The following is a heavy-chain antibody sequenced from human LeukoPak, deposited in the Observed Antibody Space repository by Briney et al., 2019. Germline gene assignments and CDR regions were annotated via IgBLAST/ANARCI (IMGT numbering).Heavy chain of an antibody. V-gene: IGHV4-38-2*01. J-gene: IGHJ5*02. D-gene: IGHD6-13*01. CDR1: GYSISSGYF. CDR3: ARLNTGVLSSRTNNWFDP. Sequence: SETLSLTCAVSGYSISSGYFWSWIRQPPGKGLEWIGGIGHSGSTYYNPSLKSRITISTDTSKNRFSLKLSSVTAADTAVYYCARLNTGVLSSRTNNWFDPWGQGTVVTVSS. CDR2: IGHSGST.